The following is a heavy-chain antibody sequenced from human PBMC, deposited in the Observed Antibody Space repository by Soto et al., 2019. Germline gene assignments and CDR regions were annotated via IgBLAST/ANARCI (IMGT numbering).Heavy chain of an antibody. CDR3: ARRYGASFDY. J-gene: IGHJ4*02. Sequence: SETLSLTCTVSGGSISSGDYYWSWIRQPPGKGLEWIGYIYYSGSTNYNPSLKSRVTISVDTSKDQFSLKLSSVTAADTAVYYCARRYGASFDYWGQGTLVTVSS. V-gene: IGHV4-61*08. CDR1: GGSISSGDYY. D-gene: IGHD4-17*01. CDR2: IYYSGST.